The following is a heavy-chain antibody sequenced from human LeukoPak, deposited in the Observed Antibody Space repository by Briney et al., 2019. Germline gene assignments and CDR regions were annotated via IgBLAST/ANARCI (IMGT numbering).Heavy chain of an antibody. V-gene: IGHV4-39*01. J-gene: IGHJ4*02. Sequence: SETLSLTCTVSGGSISSSSYYWGWIRQPPGKGLEWIGSIYYSGSTYYNPSLKSRVTISVDTSKNQFSLKLSSVTAADTAVYYCARHSSSDSDGFDYWGQGTLVTVSS. CDR3: ARHSSSDSDGFDY. CDR1: GGSISSSSYY. CDR2: IYYSGST. D-gene: IGHD6-6*01.